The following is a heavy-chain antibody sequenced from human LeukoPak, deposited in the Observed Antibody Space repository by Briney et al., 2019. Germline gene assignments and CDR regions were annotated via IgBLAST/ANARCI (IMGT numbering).Heavy chain of an antibody. V-gene: IGHV3-23*01. CDR1: GFTFSSYA. D-gene: IGHD6-13*01. CDR2: ISGSGGSA. CDR3: AKGTAAPGIFDY. J-gene: IGHJ4*02. Sequence: GGSLRLSCAASGFTFSSYAMSWVRQAPGKGLEWVSGISGSGGSAYYADSVKGRFTISRVNSENTVYLQLNSLRAEDTAVYYCAKGTAAPGIFDYWGQGTLVTVSS.